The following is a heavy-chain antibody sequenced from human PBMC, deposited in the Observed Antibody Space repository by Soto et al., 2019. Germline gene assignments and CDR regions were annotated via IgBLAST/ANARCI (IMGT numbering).Heavy chain of an antibody. CDR1: GGSISSGGYY. J-gene: IGHJ4*02. CDR2: IYYSGST. D-gene: IGHD5-12*01. Sequence: QVQLQESGPGLVKPSQTLSLTCTVSGGSISSGGYYWSWIRQHPGKGLEWIGYIYYSGSTYYNPSLKSRVTISVETSKNQFSLKLSSVTAADTAVYYCARGHPGRDGYNPFFDYWGQGTLVTVSS. CDR3: ARGHPGRDGYNPFFDY. V-gene: IGHV4-31*03.